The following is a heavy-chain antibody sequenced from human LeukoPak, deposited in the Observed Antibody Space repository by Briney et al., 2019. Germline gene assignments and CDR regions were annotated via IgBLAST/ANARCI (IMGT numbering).Heavy chain of an antibody. CDR2: TNSRGRT. CDR1: GGSINTNTYY. Sequence: PSETLFLTRTGSGGSINTNTYYLGWIRQPPRKGLEWIARTNSRGRTYYNPSLTSRVTISADTSKNHFFLQLTSVTAADIAVYYCAREASGPSYYYYYMDVWGKGTTVTVSS. D-gene: IGHD1-26*01. J-gene: IGHJ6*03. V-gene: IGHV4-39*02. CDR3: AREASGPSYYYYYMDV.